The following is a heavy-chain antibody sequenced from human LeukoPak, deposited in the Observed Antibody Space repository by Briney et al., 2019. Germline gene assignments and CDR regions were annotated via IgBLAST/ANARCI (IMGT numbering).Heavy chain of an antibody. CDR2: IIPIFGTA. J-gene: IGHJ5*02. CDR3: AMSSSSPQFDP. D-gene: IGHD6-6*01. Sequence: ASVKVSCKASGGTFSSYAISWVRQAPGQGLEWMGGIIPIFGTANYAQKFQGRVTITADKSTSTAYMELSSLRSEDTAVYYCAMSSSSPQFDPWGQGTLVTVSS. V-gene: IGHV1-69*06. CDR1: GGTFSSYA.